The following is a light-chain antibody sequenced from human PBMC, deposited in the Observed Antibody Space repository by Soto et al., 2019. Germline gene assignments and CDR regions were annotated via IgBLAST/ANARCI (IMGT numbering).Light chain of an antibody. J-gene: IGKJ1*01. CDR1: QSVSTNQ. Sequence: EIVLTQSPGTLSLSPGERATLSCRASQSVSTNQLAWYQQKPGQAPRLLIYGASTRATGIADRFSGSGSGTDFTLTISRLEPEDFAVYYCQHYGVSSTFGQGTKVDIK. CDR2: GAS. V-gene: IGKV3-20*01. CDR3: QHYGVSST.